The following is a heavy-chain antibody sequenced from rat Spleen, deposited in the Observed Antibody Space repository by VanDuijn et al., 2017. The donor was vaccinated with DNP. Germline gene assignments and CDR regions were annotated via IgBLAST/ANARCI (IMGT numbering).Heavy chain of an antibody. CDR3: VRWDYGIYGFDY. J-gene: IGHJ2*01. CDR2: ITSGGGTT. Sequence: EVQLVESGGGLVQPGRSLKLSCAASGFTFSNFGLHWIRQAPTKGLEWVASITSGGGTTYYPDSVKGRFTISRDNAKSTLYLQMYSLRSEDMATYYCVRWDYGIYGFDYWGQGVMVTVSS. CDR1: GFTFSNFG. D-gene: IGHD1-11*01. V-gene: IGHV5S13*01.